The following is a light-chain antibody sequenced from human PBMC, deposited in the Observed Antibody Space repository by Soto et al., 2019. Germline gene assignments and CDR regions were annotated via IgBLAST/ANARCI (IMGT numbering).Light chain of an antibody. CDR3: QQSNSYPLT. CDR1: QSISVW. V-gene: IGKV1-5*03. CDR2: KAS. J-gene: IGKJ4*01. Sequence: DIQMTQSPSTLSASVGDRVTITCRASQSISVWLAWYQQKPGKAPNLLIYKASTLESGVPSRFSGSGSGREFTLTISSLQPDDFATYYCQQSNSYPLTIGGGTKVEIK.